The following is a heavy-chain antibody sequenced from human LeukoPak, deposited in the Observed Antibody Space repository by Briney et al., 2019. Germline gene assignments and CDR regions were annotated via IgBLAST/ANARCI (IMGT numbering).Heavy chain of an antibody. CDR2: IIPIFRTA. D-gene: IGHD1-26*01. V-gene: IGHV1-69*06. CDR3: AREARSGSYYREGRSIDY. J-gene: IGHJ4*02. Sequence: ASVKLSCKASGGTFSSYAISWVRQAPEQRLEWLGGIIPIFRTANYAQKFQGKVTITADKSTSTAYMELSSLRSEDTAVYYCAREARSGSYYREGRSIDYWGQGTLVTVSS. CDR1: GGTFSSYA.